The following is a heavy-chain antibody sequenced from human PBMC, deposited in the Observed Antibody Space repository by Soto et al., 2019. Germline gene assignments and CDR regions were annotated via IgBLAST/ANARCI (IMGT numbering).Heavy chain of an antibody. Sequence: EVQLLESGGGLVQPGGSLRLSCAASGFTFSSYAMSWVRQAPGKGLEWVSAISGSGGSTYYADSVKGRFTISRDNSKNTLYLQMNSLRAEDTAVYYCAKCTSAYYDFWSGYSDYYYYYGMDVWGQGTTVTVSS. CDR2: ISGSGGST. J-gene: IGHJ6*02. D-gene: IGHD3-3*01. V-gene: IGHV3-23*01. CDR3: AKCTSAYYDFWSGYSDYYYYYGMDV. CDR1: GFTFSSYA.